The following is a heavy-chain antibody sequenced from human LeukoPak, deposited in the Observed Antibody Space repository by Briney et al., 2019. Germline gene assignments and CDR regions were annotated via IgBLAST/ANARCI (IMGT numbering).Heavy chain of an antibody. CDR1: GGSFSGYY. CDR2: IYYTGST. V-gene: IGHV4-34*01. D-gene: IGHD3-10*01. J-gene: IGHJ6*03. Sequence: PSETLSLTCAVYGGSFSGYYWSWIRQPPGKGLEWIGNIYYTGSTYYNPSLKSRVTISVDTSKNQFSLKLSAVTAADTAVYYCSSVRRGFGESSKYYSYYYMDVWGNGTTVTVSS. CDR3: SSVRRGFGESSKYYSYYYMDV.